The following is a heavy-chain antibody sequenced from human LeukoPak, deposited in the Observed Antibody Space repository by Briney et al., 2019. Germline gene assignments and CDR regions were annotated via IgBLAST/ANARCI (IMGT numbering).Heavy chain of an antibody. Sequence: GGSLRLSCAASGFTFSSYTMNWVRQAPGKGLEWVSSISGSSSYIYYADSVKGRFTISRDNAKNSLYLQMNSLRAEDTAVYYCARTHYYGSGSYYSSFAFDIWGQGTMVTVSS. CDR1: GFTFSSYT. V-gene: IGHV3-21*01. CDR3: ARTHYYGSGSYYSSFAFDI. D-gene: IGHD3-10*01. CDR2: ISGSSSYI. J-gene: IGHJ3*02.